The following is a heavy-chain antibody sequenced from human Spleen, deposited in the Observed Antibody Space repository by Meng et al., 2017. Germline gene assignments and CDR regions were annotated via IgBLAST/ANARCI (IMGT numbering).Heavy chain of an antibody. CDR1: GYSISSGCY. V-gene: IGHV4-38-2*02. CDR3: ARRKYYYDSSGYYQKHFDY. CDR2: IYHSGST. D-gene: IGHD3-22*01. J-gene: IGHJ4*02. Sequence: SETLSLTCTVSGYSISSGCYWGWIRQPPGKGLEWIGSIYHSGSTYYNPSLKSRVTISVDTSKNQFSLKLSSVTAADTAVYYCARRKYYYDSSGYYQKHFDYWGQGTLVTVSS.